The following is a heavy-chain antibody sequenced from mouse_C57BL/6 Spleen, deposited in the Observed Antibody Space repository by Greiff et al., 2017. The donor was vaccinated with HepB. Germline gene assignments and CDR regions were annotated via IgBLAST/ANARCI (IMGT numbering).Heavy chain of an antibody. V-gene: IGHV1-53*01. D-gene: IGHD2-4*01. CDR1: GYTFTSYW. CDR3: ARMRVYDYDRAFGY. J-gene: IGHJ2*01. CDR2: INPSNGGT. Sequence: QVQLQQSGTELVKPGASVKLSCKASGYTFTSYWMHWVKQRPGQGLEWIGNINPSNGGTNYNEKFKSKATLTVDKSSSTAYMQLSSLTSEDSAVYYCARMRVYDYDRAFGYWGQGTTLTVSS.